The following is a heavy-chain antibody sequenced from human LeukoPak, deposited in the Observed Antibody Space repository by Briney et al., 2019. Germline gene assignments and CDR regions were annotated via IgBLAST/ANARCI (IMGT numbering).Heavy chain of an antibody. CDR3: ARQVTMVRGVITHFDY. J-gene: IGHJ4*02. Sequence: GESLKTSCKGSGXSFTSYCIGWVRQMPGKGLEWMGIIYPGDSDTRYSPSFQGQVTISADKSISTAYLQWSSLKASDTAMYYCARQVTMVRGVITHFDYWGQGTLVTVSS. V-gene: IGHV5-51*01. CDR2: IYPGDSDT. D-gene: IGHD3-10*01. CDR1: GXSFTSYC.